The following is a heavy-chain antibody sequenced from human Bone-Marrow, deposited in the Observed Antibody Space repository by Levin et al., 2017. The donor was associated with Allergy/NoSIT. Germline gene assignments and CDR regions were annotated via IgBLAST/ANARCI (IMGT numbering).Heavy chain of an antibody. CDR2: ISVSGRTI. V-gene: IGHV3-11*04. Sequence: GESLKISCVVSGFTFTDYYMNWIRHAPGKGLEWISYISVSGRTINYADSVKGRFTISRDNAKNSVYLQMNSLRAEDTGIYYCAKDADGGNPWYFDSWGQGTLVTVSS. CDR3: AKDADGGNPWYFDS. CDR1: GFTFTDYY. J-gene: IGHJ4*02. D-gene: IGHD4-23*01.